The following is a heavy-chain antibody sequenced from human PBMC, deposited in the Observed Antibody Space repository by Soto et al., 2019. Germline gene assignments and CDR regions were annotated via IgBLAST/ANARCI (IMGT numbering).Heavy chain of an antibody. CDR2: IYYSGST. D-gene: IGHD3-22*01. V-gene: IGHV4-61*01. Sequence: SETLSLTCTVSGGSVSSGSYYWSWIRQPPGKGLEWIGYIYYSGSTNYNPSLKSRLIISVDTSKNQFSLKVSSVSAADTAVYYCASGRGYYDTTYFDFCGQGTLVTVSA. J-gene: IGHJ4*02. CDR1: GGSVSSGSYY. CDR3: ASGRGYYDTTYFDF.